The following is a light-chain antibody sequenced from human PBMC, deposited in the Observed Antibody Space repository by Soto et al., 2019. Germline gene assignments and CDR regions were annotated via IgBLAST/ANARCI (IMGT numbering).Light chain of an antibody. CDR1: ETVSNSY. J-gene: IGKJ1*01. Sequence: ETVLTQSPGTLSLSPVDRSTLSCRASETVSNSYVAWYQQKPGQAPRLLIYDTSTRATGVPARFSGSGSGTEFTLTISNLQAEDSAVYHCHQYSNTFRTFGQGTKVDIK. V-gene: IGKV3D-20*02. CDR3: HQYSNTFRT. CDR2: DTS.